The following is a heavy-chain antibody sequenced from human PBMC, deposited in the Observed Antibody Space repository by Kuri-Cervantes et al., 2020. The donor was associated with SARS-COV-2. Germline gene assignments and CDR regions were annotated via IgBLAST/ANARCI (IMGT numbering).Heavy chain of an antibody. V-gene: IGHV3-33*05. CDR1: GFTFSSYG. Sequence: GGSLRLSCAASGFTFSSYGMHWVRQAPGKGLEWVAVISYDGGNKYYADSVKGRFTISRDNSKSTLYLQMNSLRAEDTALYYCATDPETGANNWFDPWGQGTLVTVSS. J-gene: IGHJ5*02. CDR2: ISYDGGNK. CDR3: ATDPETGANNWFDP. D-gene: IGHD7-27*01.